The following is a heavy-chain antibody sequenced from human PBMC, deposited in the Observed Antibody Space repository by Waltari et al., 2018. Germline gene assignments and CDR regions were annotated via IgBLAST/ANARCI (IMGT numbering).Heavy chain of an antibody. J-gene: IGHJ3*02. D-gene: IGHD2-2*01. Sequence: QVQLQQWGAGLLKPSETLSLTCAVYGGSFSGYYWSWIRQPPGKGLEWIGDINHSGSTNYNPSLKSRVTISVDTSKNQFSLKLSSVTAADTAVYYCASEAYCSSTSCSPHGAFDIWGQGTMVTVSS. V-gene: IGHV4-34*01. CDR3: ASEAYCSSTSCSPHGAFDI. CDR2: INHSGST. CDR1: GGSFSGYY.